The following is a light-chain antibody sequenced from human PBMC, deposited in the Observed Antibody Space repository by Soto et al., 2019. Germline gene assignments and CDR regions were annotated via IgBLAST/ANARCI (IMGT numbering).Light chain of an antibody. CDR2: NVS. CDR1: QSLVYRDGNTY. CDR3: MRGTHWPPYS. V-gene: IGKV2-30*01. Sequence: VVLTQSPLSLPVTLGQPASISCRSSQSLVYRDGNTYLNWFQQRPGQSPRRLIYNVSDRDSGVFDRFSSSGSGTDFTLKISRVEADDVGFYYCMRGTHWPPYSFGQGTKLEIK. J-gene: IGKJ2*03.